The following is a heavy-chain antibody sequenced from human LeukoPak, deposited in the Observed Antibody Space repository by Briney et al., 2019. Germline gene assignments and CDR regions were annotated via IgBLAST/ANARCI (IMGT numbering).Heavy chain of an antibody. CDR3: ARLGLVDAFDI. J-gene: IGHJ3*02. Sequence: PSETLSLTCTVSGGSISSTSYYWGWIRQPPGKGLEWIGSIYYSGSTNYKPSLKSRVTISVETSKNQFSLKLSSVTAADTAVYYCARLGLVDAFDIWGQGTMVTVSS. CDR1: GGSISSTSYY. CDR2: IYYSGST. V-gene: IGHV4-39*07. D-gene: IGHD1-26*01.